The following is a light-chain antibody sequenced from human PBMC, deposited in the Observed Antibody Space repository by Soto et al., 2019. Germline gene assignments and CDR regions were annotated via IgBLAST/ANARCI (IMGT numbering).Light chain of an antibody. CDR2: RAS. Sequence: DIQMTQSPSTLSASVGDRVTITCRASQSISDSLAWYQQRSGKAPKLLIYRASSLQSGVPSRFSGSGSGTEFTLTISSLQPDDFATYYCQHYNSYPFT. V-gene: IGKV1-5*03. CDR1: QSISDS. CDR3: QHYNSYPFT. J-gene: IGKJ3*01.